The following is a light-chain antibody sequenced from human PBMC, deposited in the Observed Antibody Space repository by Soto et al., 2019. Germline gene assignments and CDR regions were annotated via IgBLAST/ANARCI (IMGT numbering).Light chain of an antibody. CDR3: QQSYNSPQT. Sequence: DIQMTQSPSSLSASVGDRVTITCRASQSISTNLNWFQQKPGKAPKLLIYAASSLQSGVPSRFSGSGSGTDFTLTINSLQPEDFATYSCQQSYNSPQTFGQGTKVDIK. J-gene: IGKJ1*01. CDR1: QSISTN. V-gene: IGKV1-39*01. CDR2: AAS.